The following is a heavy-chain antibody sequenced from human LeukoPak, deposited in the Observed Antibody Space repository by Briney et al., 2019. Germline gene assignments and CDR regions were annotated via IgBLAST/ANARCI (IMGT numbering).Heavy chain of an antibody. Sequence: SETLSLTCTVSGGSINSSSYYWGWIRQPPGKGLEWIGSIFYSGNTYDNPSLKSRVTISVDTSKNQFSLKLSSVTAADTAVYYCARGSRIAARRIYYYYYMDVWGKGTTVTVSS. CDR3: ARGSRIAARRIYYYYYMDV. CDR2: IFYSGNT. D-gene: IGHD6-6*01. J-gene: IGHJ6*03. CDR1: GGSINSSSYY. V-gene: IGHV4-39*01.